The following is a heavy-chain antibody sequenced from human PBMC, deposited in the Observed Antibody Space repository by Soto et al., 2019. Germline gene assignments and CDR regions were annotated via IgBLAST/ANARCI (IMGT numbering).Heavy chain of an antibody. D-gene: IGHD6-6*01. J-gene: IGHJ4*02. CDR2: LLWHGDRP. V-gene: IGHV3-9*01. Sequence: EAQLVESGGGLVQPGGSLRLSCAFSGFSFDEHAMHWVRQAPGKGREWVAGLLWHGDRPGYADSVKGRFTLSRDSGKDFLYLQMNSLRTEDTALYYWGKDLTPGRLESWGQGTLVTVSS. CDR1: GFSFDEHA. CDR3: GKDLTPGRLES.